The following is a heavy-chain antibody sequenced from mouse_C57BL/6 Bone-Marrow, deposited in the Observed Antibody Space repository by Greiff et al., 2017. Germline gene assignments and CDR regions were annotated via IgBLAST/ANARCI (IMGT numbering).Heavy chain of an antibody. CDR2: IYPGGGDT. Sequence: VQLQQSGPELVKPGASVKISCKASGYAFSSSWMNWVKQRPGKGLEWIGRIYPGGGDTNYNGKFKGKATLTADKSSSTAHMQLSSLTSEDSAVYFCARWGSSSSYWYFDVWGTGTTVTVSS. V-gene: IGHV1-82*01. CDR1: GYAFSSSW. D-gene: IGHD1-1*01. CDR3: ARWGSSSSYWYFDV. J-gene: IGHJ1*03.